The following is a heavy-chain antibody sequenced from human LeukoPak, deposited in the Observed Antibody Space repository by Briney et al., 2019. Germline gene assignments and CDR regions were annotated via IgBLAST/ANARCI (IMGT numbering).Heavy chain of an antibody. CDR1: GYTSTSYY. Sequence: ASVKVSCKASGYTSTSYYMHWVRQAPGQGLEWMGIINPSGGSTSYAQKFQGRVTMTRGTSTSTVYMELSSLRSEDTAVYYCARANHYDILTGYSDDAFDIWGQGTMVTVSS. V-gene: IGHV1-46*01. D-gene: IGHD3-9*01. CDR2: INPSGGST. J-gene: IGHJ3*02. CDR3: ARANHYDILTGYSDDAFDI.